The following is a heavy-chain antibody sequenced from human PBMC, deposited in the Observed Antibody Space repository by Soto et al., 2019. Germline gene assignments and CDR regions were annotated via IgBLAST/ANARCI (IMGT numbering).Heavy chain of an antibody. J-gene: IGHJ5*02. CDR1: GGSISSGGYY. V-gene: IGHV4-31*03. CDR3: AATPGRIGWFDP. CDR2: IYYSGST. D-gene: IGHD1-1*01. Sequence: QVQLQESGPGLVKPSQTLSLTCTVSGGSISSGGYYWSWIRQHPGKGLEWIGYIYYSGSTYYNPSLKSRVTIALDTSKNPFSLKLSSVTAADTAVYYCAATPGRIGWFDPWGQGTLVTVSS.